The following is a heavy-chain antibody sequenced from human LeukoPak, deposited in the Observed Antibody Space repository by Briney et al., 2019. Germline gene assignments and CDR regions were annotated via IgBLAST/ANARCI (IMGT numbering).Heavy chain of an antibody. CDR3: ARGPKTYGDYEYYFDY. Sequence: SETLSLTCAVYGGSFSGYYWSWIRQPPGKGLEWIGEINHSGSTNYNPSPKSRVTISVDTSKNQFSLKLSSVTAADTAVYYCARGPKTYGDYEYYFDYWGQGTLVTVYS. J-gene: IGHJ4*02. V-gene: IGHV4-34*01. CDR2: INHSGST. CDR1: GGSFSGYY. D-gene: IGHD4-17*01.